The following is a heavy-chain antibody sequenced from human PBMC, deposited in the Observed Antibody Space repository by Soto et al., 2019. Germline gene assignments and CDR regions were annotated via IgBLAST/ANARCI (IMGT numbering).Heavy chain of an antibody. Sequence: ASVKVSCKASGYTFTNYYIHWVRQAPGQGLEWLGFINPSGGSTDYAQAFHGRVTMTADASTSTAYMELTSLRSEDTAVYYCAREHSYYDFWSGPPGDRYYYYCMDVWGQGTTVTVSS. CDR2: INPSGGST. D-gene: IGHD3-3*01. V-gene: IGHV1-46*01. CDR3: AREHSYYDFWSGPPGDRYYYYCMDV. CDR1: GYTFTNYY. J-gene: IGHJ6*02.